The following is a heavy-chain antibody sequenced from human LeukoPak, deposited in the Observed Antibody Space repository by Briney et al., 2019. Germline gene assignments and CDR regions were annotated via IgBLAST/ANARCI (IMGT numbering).Heavy chain of an antibody. CDR1: GYTFTGYY. Sequence: ASVKVSCKASGYTFTGYYMHWARQAPGQGLEWMGWINPNSGGTNYAQKFQGRVTMTRDTSISTAYMELSRLRSDDTAVYYCARDSGDYEEGYNWFDPWGQGTLVTVSS. V-gene: IGHV1-2*02. CDR2: INPNSGGT. J-gene: IGHJ5*02. D-gene: IGHD4-17*01. CDR3: ARDSGDYEEGYNWFDP.